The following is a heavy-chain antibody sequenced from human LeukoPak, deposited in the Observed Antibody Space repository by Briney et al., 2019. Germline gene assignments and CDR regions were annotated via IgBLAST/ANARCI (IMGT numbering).Heavy chain of an antibody. CDR2: ISYDGSNK. CDR1: GFTFSSYG. J-gene: IGHJ4*02. Sequence: PGGSLRLSCAASGFTFSSYGMHWVRQAPGKGLEWVAVISYDGSNKYYADSVKGRFTISRDNSKNTLYLQMNSLRAEDTAVYYCAKGNSGYDLGGFDYWGQETLVTVSS. V-gene: IGHV3-30*18. D-gene: IGHD5-12*01. CDR3: AKGNSGYDLGGFDY.